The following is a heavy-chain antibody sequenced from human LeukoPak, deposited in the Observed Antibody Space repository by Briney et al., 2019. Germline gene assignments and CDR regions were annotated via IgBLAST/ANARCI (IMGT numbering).Heavy chain of an antibody. V-gene: IGHV4-61*02. CDR3: ASLNDYSPSFDY. CDR2: IYTSGST. CDR1: GGSISSGSYY. J-gene: IGHJ4*02. Sequence: PSETLSLTCTVSGGSISSGSYYWSWIRQPAGKGLEWIGRIYTSGSTNYNPSLKGRVTISVDTSKNQFSLKLSSVTAADTAVYYCASLNDYSPSFDYWGQGTLVTVSP. D-gene: IGHD4-11*01.